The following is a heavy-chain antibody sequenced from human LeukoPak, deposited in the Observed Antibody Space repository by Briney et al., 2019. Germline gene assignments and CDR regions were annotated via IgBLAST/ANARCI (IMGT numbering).Heavy chain of an antibody. CDR3: ARRYSYGYGAFDI. J-gene: IGHJ3*02. V-gene: IGHV3-53*01. CDR1: GFTVSSNY. Sequence: GGSLRLSCAASGFTVSSNYMSWVRQAPGKGLEWVSVIYSGGSTYYADSVKGRFTISRDNSKNTLYLQMNSLRAEDTAVYYCARRYSYGYGAFDIWGQGTMVTVSS. D-gene: IGHD5-18*01. CDR2: IYSGGST.